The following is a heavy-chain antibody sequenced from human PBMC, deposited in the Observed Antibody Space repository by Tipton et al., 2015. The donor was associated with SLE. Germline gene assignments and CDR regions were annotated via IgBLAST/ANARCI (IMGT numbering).Heavy chain of an antibody. D-gene: IGHD5-12*01. J-gene: IGHJ4*02. CDR3: ARDESGFKDFFDY. CDR1: GYTLTNYG. Sequence: QLVQSGAEVKKPGASVKVSCKASGYTLTNYGFNWVRQAPGQGLEWMGWIGADNGNTNYALEFQGRVTMTRDKTTSTAYMELRSLRSDDTAIYYCARDESGFKDFFDYWGQGTLVTVSS. V-gene: IGHV1-18*01. CDR2: IGADNGNT.